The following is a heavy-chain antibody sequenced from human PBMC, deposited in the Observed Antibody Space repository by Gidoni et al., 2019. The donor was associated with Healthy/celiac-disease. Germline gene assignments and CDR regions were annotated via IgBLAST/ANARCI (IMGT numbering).Heavy chain of an antibody. CDR3: AITKGPTDDYYDSSGYPNWFDP. Sequence: QLQLQESGPGLVKPSETLSLTCTVSGGSISSSSYYWGWLRQPPGKGLEWIGSIYYSGSTYCNPALKSRVTIYVDTSKNQFSLKLSSVTAADTAVYYCAITKGPTDDYYDSSGYPNWFDPWGQGTLVTVSS. V-gene: IGHV4-39*01. D-gene: IGHD3-22*01. CDR1: GGSISSSSYY. J-gene: IGHJ5*02. CDR2: IYYSGST.